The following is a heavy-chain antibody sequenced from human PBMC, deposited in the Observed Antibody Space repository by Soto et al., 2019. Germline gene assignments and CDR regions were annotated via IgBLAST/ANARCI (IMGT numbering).Heavy chain of an antibody. CDR2: ISSNGGST. D-gene: IGHD6-13*01. V-gene: IGHV3-64D*08. Sequence: PGGSLRLSCSASGFTFSSYAMHWVRQAPGKGLEYVSAISSNGGSTYYADSVKGRFTISRDNSRNTLYLQMSSLRAEDTAVYYCVKWIAAAGTQNNWFDPWGQGTLVTVSS. CDR1: GFTFSSYA. CDR3: VKWIAAAGTQNNWFDP. J-gene: IGHJ5*02.